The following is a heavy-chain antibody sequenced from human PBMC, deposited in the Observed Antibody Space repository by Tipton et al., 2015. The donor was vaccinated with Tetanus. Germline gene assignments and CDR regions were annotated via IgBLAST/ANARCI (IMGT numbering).Heavy chain of an antibody. CDR2: SHYSGST. Sequence: TLSLTCTVSGGSMSSYYWSWIRQPPGKGLEWIGYSHYSGSTSSNPSLKGRVTISVDTSKNQFSLNLTSVTAADTAVYYSVRGNQRWLEIYYYYYGMDVWGQGTTVTVSS. CDR1: GGSMSSYY. D-gene: IGHD5-24*01. CDR3: VRGNQRWLEIYYYYYGMDV. J-gene: IGHJ6*02. V-gene: IGHV4-59*12.